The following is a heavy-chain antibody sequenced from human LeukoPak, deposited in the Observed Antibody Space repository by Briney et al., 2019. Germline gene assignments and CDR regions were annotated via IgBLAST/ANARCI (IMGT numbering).Heavy chain of an antibody. Sequence: GGSLRLSCAASGFTFSGYSMGWVRQAPGKGPEWVSYISSSSSTIYHADSVKGRFTISRDNAKNSLYLQMNSLRAEDTAVYYCARTSMDYHYYYIDVWGKGTTVTVSS. CDR2: ISSSSSTI. D-gene: IGHD3/OR15-3a*01. V-gene: IGHV3-48*01. CDR3: ARTSMDYHYYYIDV. J-gene: IGHJ6*03. CDR1: GFTFSGYS.